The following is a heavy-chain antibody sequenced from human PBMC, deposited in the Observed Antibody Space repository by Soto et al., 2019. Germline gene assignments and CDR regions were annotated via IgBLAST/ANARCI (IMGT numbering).Heavy chain of an antibody. CDR2: FDPEDGET. J-gene: IGHJ5*02. CDR1: GYTLPALS. D-gene: IGHD3-22*01. CDR3: ATDQSTYYYDSSGYYPNWFDP. Sequence: ASVKVSCKVSGYTLPALSMHRVLQAPGKRLEWMGGFDPEDGETIYAQKFQGRVTMTEDTSTDTAYMELSSLRSEDTAVYYCATDQSTYYYDSSGYYPNWFDPWGQGTLVTV. V-gene: IGHV1-24*01.